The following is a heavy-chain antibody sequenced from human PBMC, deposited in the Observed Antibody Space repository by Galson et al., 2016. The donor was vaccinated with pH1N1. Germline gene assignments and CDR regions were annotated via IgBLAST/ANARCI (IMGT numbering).Heavy chain of an antibody. J-gene: IGHJ6*02. CDR2: INPNSGGT. D-gene: IGHD2-2*01. V-gene: IGHV1-2*02. Sequence: SVKVSCKASGYTFTGYYMHWVRQAPGQGLEWMGWINPNSGGTKYAQKCQGRVTMTRETPISPAYMTLSRLRSDDTAVYYCARRGSSTSHYYYGMDVWGQGTTVTVSS. CDR3: ARRGSSTSHYYYGMDV. CDR1: GYTFTGYY.